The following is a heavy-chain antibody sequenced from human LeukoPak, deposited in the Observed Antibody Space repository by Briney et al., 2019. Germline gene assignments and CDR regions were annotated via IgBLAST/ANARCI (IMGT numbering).Heavy chain of an antibody. CDR3: ARQVAGSGWGVGGWYFDL. D-gene: IGHD6-19*01. Sequence: SETLSLTCTVSGGSISSSSYYWGWIRQPPGKGLEWIGSIFHSGSTYYNPSLQSRVTISVDTAKNQFSLKLSSVTAADKAVYYGARQVAGSGWGVGGWYFDLWGRGTLVTVSS. V-gene: IGHV4-39*01. CDR2: IFHSGST. J-gene: IGHJ2*01. CDR1: GGSISSSSYY.